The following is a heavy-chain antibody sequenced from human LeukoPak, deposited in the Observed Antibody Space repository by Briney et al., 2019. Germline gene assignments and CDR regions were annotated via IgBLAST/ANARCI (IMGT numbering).Heavy chain of an antibody. CDR2: IYSGGST. Sequence: GGSLRLSCAASGFTVSSNYMSWVRQAPGKGLEWVSVIYSGGSTYYADSVKGRFTISRDKSKNTLYLQMNSPRAEDTAVYCCARILRGIDYWGQGILVTVSS. CDR3: ARILRGIDY. V-gene: IGHV3-53*01. J-gene: IGHJ4*02. CDR1: GFTVSSNY. D-gene: IGHD3-16*01.